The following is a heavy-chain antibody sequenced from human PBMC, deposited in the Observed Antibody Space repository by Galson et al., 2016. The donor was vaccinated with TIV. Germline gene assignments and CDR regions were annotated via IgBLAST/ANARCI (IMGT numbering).Heavy chain of an antibody. V-gene: IGHV5-51*01. Sequence: QSGAEVTKPGESLKISCQDSGYILTNFWIAWVRQMPGQGLEWMGIMKPGDSDTRYSPSFQGQVTISVDKSIGTAYLQWSSLKASDTAMYYCAGHGVTPGSFDIWGQGTMVTVSS. D-gene: IGHD3-16*01. CDR1: GYILTNFW. CDR3: AGHGVTPGSFDI. J-gene: IGHJ3*02. CDR2: MKPGDSDT.